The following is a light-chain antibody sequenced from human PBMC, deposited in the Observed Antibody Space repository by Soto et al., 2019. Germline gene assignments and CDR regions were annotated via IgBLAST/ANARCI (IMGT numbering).Light chain of an antibody. CDR1: QSVSSSY. CDR2: GAS. Sequence: EIVLTQSPATLSLSPGEMATLSCRSSQSVSSSYLAWYQQRTGQAPRLLIFGASYRATGIPDRFSGSGSGTDLTLTLSRLEPEDFAVYYCQHYSSSPPEFTFGPGTKVDSK. V-gene: IGKV3-20*01. J-gene: IGKJ3*01. CDR3: QHYSSSPPEFT.